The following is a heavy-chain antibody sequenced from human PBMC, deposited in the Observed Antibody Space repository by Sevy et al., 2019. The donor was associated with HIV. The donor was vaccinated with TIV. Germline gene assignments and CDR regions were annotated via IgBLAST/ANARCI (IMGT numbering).Heavy chain of an antibody. D-gene: IGHD2-15*01. Sequence: ASVKVSCKASGYTFTSYGISWVRQAPGQGLEWMRWISAYNGNTNYAQKLQGRVTMTTDTSTSTAYMELRSLRSDDTAVYYCARVSDIVVVVAATYFDYWGQGTLVTVSS. V-gene: IGHV1-18*01. J-gene: IGHJ4*02. CDR3: ARVSDIVVVVAATYFDY. CDR1: GYTFTSYG. CDR2: ISAYNGNT.